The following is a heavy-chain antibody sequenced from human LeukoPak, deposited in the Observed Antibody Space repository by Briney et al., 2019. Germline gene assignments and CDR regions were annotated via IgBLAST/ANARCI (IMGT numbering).Heavy chain of an antibody. CDR3: ARVATVTPDFDY. CDR2: IYTSGST. V-gene: IGHV4-4*07. J-gene: IGHJ4*02. CDR1: GGSISSYY. Sequence: SETLSLTCTVSGGSISSYYWSWIRPPAGKGLEWIGRIYTSGSTNYNPSLKSRVTISVDTSKNQFSLKLSSVTAADTAVYYCARVATVTPDFDYWGQGTLVTVSS. D-gene: IGHD4-17*01.